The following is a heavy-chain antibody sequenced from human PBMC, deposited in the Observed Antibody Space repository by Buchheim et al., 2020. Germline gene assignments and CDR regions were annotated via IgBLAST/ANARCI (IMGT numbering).Heavy chain of an antibody. V-gene: IGHV3-66*02. J-gene: IGHJ4*02. CDR1: GFSVSSNY. Sequence: EVQLVESGGGLVRPGGSLRLSCAVSGFSVSSNYMSWVRQAPGQGLEWVSVIFGGDTTFFADYVKHRFTISRDYSKNTLNLQMNSMRAEDTAVYYCARLGPLDFWGEGTL. CDR3: ARLGPLDF. CDR2: IFGGDTT.